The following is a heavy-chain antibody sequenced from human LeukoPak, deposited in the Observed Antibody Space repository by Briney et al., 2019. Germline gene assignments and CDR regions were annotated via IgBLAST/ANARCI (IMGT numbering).Heavy chain of an antibody. Sequence: TGGSLRLSCTMSGFTFSGRWMHWVRQATGEGLVWVSLIRPDGSGANYADSVRGRFTISRDNAKNTLYLQMNSLRVEDTAVYYSVPADLPWGQGTLVIVSS. V-gene: IGHV3-74*01. CDR1: GFTFSGRW. CDR3: VPADLP. J-gene: IGHJ5*02. CDR2: IRPDGSGA.